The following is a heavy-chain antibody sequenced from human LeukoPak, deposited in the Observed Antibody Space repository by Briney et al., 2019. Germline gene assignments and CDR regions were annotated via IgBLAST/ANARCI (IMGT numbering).Heavy chain of an antibody. Sequence: SETLSLTCTVSGGSISSYYWSWIRQPPGKGPEWIGYIYYSGSTNYNLSLKSRVTISVDTSKNQFSLKLSSVTAADTAVYYCARFRTGYCSGGSCYYWYFDLWGRGTLVTVSS. J-gene: IGHJ2*01. CDR3: ARFRTGYCSGGSCYYWYFDL. CDR1: GGSISSYY. CDR2: IYYSGST. V-gene: IGHV4-59*08. D-gene: IGHD2-15*01.